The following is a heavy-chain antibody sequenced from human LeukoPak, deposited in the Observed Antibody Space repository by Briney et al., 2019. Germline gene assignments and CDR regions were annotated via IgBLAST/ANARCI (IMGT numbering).Heavy chain of an antibody. D-gene: IGHD4-23*01. V-gene: IGHV3-66*02. CDR1: GFTVSSNY. J-gene: IGHJ4*02. CDR2: IYSGGST. CDR3: ARDPHGGNSLDY. Sequence: GGSLRLSCAASGFTVSSNYMSWVRQAPGKGLEWVSVIYSGGSTYYADSVKGRFTISRGNSKNTLYLQMNSLRAEDTAVYYCARDPHGGNSLDYWGQGTLVTVSS.